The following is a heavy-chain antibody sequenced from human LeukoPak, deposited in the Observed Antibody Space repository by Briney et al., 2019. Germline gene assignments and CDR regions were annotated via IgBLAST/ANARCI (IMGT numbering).Heavy chain of an antibody. CDR3: ARTKLWFGESRIDWFDP. V-gene: IGHV1-18*01. CDR2: ISAYNGNT. Sequence: ASVKVSCKASSYTFTSYGISWVRQAPGQGLEWMGWISAYNGNTNYAQKLQGRVTMTTDTSTSTAYMELRSLRSDDTAVYYRARTKLWFGESRIDWFDPWGQGTLVTVSS. D-gene: IGHD3-10*01. CDR1: SYTFTSYG. J-gene: IGHJ5*02.